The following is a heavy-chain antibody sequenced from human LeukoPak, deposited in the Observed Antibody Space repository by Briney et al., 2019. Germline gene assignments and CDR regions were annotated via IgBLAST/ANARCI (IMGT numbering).Heavy chain of an antibody. CDR2: ISGSGGST. J-gene: IGHJ5*02. CDR3: ARDTPRDYSINWFDP. V-gene: IGHV3-23*01. CDR1: GFTFSSYG. Sequence: GGSLRLSCAASGFTFSSYGMSWVRQAPGKGLERVSAISGSGGSTYYADSVKGRFTISRDNSKNSLYLQMNSLRAEDTAVYYCARDTPRDYSINWFDPWGQGTLVTVSS. D-gene: IGHD4-11*01.